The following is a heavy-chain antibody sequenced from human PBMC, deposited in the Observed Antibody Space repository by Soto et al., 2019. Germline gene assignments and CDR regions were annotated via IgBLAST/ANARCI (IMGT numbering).Heavy chain of an antibody. CDR3: AKDGVGWVTTVSYFDS. CDR1: GFTFSSFA. D-gene: IGHD4-4*01. J-gene: IGHJ4*02. Sequence: EVQLLESGGGLVQSGGSLRLSCAASGFTFSSFAMNWVRQAPGKGLEWVSTISVSGDTTTYADSVKARFTISRDNSMDTLYLQMNSLRAEDTALYFCAKDGVGWVTTVSYFDSWGQGTRVTVSS. V-gene: IGHV3-23*01. CDR2: ISVSGDTT.